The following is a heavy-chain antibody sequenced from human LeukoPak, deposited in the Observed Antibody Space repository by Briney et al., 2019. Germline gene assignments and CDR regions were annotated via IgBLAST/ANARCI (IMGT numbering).Heavy chain of an antibody. Sequence: SETLSLTCTVSGGSISSYYWSWLRQPPGQGLEWIGYIYYSGSTNYNPSLKSRVTISVDTSKNQFSLKLSSVTAADTAVYYCARDSGALAYYYDSSGYYLGAFDIWGQGTMVTVSS. CDR2: IYYSGST. CDR1: GGSISSYY. J-gene: IGHJ3*02. V-gene: IGHV4-59*12. CDR3: ARDSGALAYYYDSSGYYLGAFDI. D-gene: IGHD3-22*01.